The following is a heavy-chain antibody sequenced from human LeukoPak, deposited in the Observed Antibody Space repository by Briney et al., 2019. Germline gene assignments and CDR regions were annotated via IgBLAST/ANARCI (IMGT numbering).Heavy chain of an antibody. CDR2: IIPIFGTA. Sequence: GSSVKVSCKASGGTFSSYAISWVRQAPGQGLEWMGGIIPIFGTANYAQKFQGRVTITADKSTSTAYMELSSLRSEDTAVYYCARVATMFYSAATYNWFDPWGQGTLVTVSS. J-gene: IGHJ5*02. CDR1: GGTFSSYA. D-gene: IGHD5-12*01. CDR3: ARVATMFYSAATYNWFDP. V-gene: IGHV1-69*06.